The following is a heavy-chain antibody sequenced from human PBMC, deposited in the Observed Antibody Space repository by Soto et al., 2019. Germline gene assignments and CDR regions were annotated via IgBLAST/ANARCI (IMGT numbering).Heavy chain of an antibody. CDR3: ARVQRSVYYDILTGYYDAFDI. CDR1: GFTFSSYS. CDR2: ISSSSSYI. V-gene: IGHV3-21*01. Sequence: GGSLRLSCAASGFTFSSYSMNWVRQAPGKGLEWVSSISSSSSYIYYADSVRGRFTISRDNAKNSLYLQMNSLRAEDTAVYYCARVQRSVYYDILTGYYDAFDIWGQGTMVTVSS. J-gene: IGHJ3*02. D-gene: IGHD3-9*01.